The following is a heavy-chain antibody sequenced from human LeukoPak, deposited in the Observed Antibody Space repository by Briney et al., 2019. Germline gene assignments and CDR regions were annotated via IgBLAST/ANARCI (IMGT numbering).Heavy chain of an antibody. Sequence: SETLSLTCTVSADSISNFYCSCIRQPAEKGLEWIGRVYSSGSTNYNPSLKSRVSMSVDTSKNQYSLRLISLSAADTAVYYGTRAGFGSGWHYFDYWGRGILVSVSS. CDR1: ADSISNFY. CDR3: TRAGFGSGWHYFDY. J-gene: IGHJ4*01. V-gene: IGHV4-4*07. CDR2: VYSSGST. D-gene: IGHD6-19*01.